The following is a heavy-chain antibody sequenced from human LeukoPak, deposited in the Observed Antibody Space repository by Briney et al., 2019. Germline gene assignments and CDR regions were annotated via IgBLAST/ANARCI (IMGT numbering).Heavy chain of an antibody. CDR3: ARTVVSRLDAFDI. CDR2: ISSSGSTI. CDR1: GFTFSSYE. Sequence: GGSLRLSCAASGFTFSSYEMNWVRQAPGKGLEWVSYISSSGSTIYYADSVKGRFTISRDNAKNSLYLQMNSLRAEDTAVYYCARTVVSRLDAFDIWGQGTMVTVSS. D-gene: IGHD2-15*01. J-gene: IGHJ3*02. V-gene: IGHV3-48*03.